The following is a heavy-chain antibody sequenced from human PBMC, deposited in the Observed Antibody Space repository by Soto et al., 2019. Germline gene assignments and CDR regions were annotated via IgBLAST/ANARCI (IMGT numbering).Heavy chain of an antibody. V-gene: IGHV4-38-2*02. J-gene: IGHJ4*02. CDR3: ARDQYSSSYLVSAY. CDR1: SSSIGGFY. Sequence: SETLSLACTVSSSSIGGFYWSWIWQPPGKGLEWIGSIYHSVSASYNTYLKSRVTISVDTSRNQFSMNLSSVPAADTAVYYCARDQYSSSYLVSAYWGQGALVTFSS. D-gene: IGHD6-13*01. CDR2: IYHSVSA.